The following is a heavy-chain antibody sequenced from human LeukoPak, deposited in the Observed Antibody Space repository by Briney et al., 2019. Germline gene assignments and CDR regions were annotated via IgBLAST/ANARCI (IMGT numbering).Heavy chain of an antibody. CDR1: GFTFSSYA. Sequence: GGSLRLSCSASGFTFSSYAMHWVRQAPGKGLEYVSAISSNGGSTYYADSVKGRFTISRDNSKNTLYLQMSSLRPEDTAVYYCVKGIAVVTARALDYWGQGTLVTVSS. J-gene: IGHJ4*02. V-gene: IGHV3-64D*06. CDR3: VKGIAVVTARALDY. D-gene: IGHD2-21*02. CDR2: ISSNGGST.